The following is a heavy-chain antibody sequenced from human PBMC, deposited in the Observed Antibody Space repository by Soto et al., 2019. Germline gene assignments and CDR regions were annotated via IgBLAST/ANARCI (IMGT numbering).Heavy chain of an antibody. CDR1: GGSISSGGYY. J-gene: IGHJ6*02. V-gene: IGHV4-31*03. CDR3: ARDWSRSSGSFGMDV. CDR2: IYYSGTT. D-gene: IGHD3-10*01. Sequence: QVQLQESGPGLVMPSQTLSLTCSVSGGSISSGGYYWTWIRQRPGKGLEWVGYIYYSGTTYYSPSLKSRLTISGDTSKYQFSLRLTSVTAADTAVYYCARDWSRSSGSFGMDVWGQGTAVTVSS.